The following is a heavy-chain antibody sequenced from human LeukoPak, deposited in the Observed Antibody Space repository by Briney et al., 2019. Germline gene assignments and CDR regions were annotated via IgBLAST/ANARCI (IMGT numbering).Heavy chain of an antibody. CDR1: GYTFTGYY. D-gene: IGHD3-9*01. V-gene: IGHV1-2*02. Sequence: AASVKVSCKASGYTFTGYYMHWVRQAPGQGLEWMGWINPNSGGTRYAQKFQSGVTMTRDTSISTAYMELSRLRSDDTAVYYCARGGALYYDIWDWGQGTLVTVSS. J-gene: IGHJ4*02. CDR3: ARGGALYYDIWD. CDR2: INPNSGGT.